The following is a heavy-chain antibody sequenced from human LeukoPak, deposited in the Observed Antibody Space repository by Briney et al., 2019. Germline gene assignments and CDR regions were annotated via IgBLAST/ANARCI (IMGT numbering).Heavy chain of an antibody. CDR2: VDPGDGET. CDR3: ATGRTTGTTFYDY. D-gene: IGHD1-1*01. CDR1: GYTFTDYY. Sequence: ASVKVSCKVSGYTFTDYYMHWVQQAPGKGLEWVGLVDPGDGETIYAEKFQGRVTITADTSTDTAYMELSSLRSEDTAVYYCATGRTTGTTFYDYWGQGTLVTVSS. J-gene: IGHJ4*02. V-gene: IGHV1-69-2*01.